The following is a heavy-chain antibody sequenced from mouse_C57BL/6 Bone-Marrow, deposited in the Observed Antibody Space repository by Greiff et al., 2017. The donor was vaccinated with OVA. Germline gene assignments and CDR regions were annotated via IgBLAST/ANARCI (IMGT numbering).Heavy chain of an antibody. J-gene: IGHJ2*01. D-gene: IGHD3-2*02. Sequence: EVKLVESEGGLVQPGSSMKLSCTASGFTFSDYYMAWVRQVPEKGLEWVANINYDGSSTYYLDSLKSRFIISRDNAKNILYLQMSSLKSEDTATYYCARDGGGSGYPYYFDYWGQGTTLTVSS. CDR1: GFTFSDYY. V-gene: IGHV5-16*01. CDR3: ARDGGGSGYPYYFDY. CDR2: INYDGSST.